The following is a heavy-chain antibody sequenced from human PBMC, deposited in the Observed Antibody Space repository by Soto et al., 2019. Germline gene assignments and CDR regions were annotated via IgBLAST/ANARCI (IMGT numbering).Heavy chain of an antibody. J-gene: IGHJ4*02. CDR2: MSRTGDNT. CDR3: AKDQSNMNPLYYFDF. V-gene: IGHV3-23*01. Sequence: PGGSLRLSCAASGFTFSIYAMTWFRQSPGKGLEWVSSMSRTGDNTYYADSVKGRFTISRDNSKNTLYLQMNSVRAEDTAIYYCAKDQSNMNPLYYFDFWGPGTLVTVSS. CDR1: GFTFSIYA. D-gene: IGHD3-16*01.